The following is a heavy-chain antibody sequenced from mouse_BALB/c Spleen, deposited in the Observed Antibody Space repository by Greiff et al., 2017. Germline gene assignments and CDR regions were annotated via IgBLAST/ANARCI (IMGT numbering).Heavy chain of an antibody. Sequence: EVHLVESGGGLVKPGGSLKLSCAASGFTFSSYAMSWVRQTPEKRLEWVASISSGGSTYYPDSVKGRFTISRDNARNILYLQMSSLRSEDTAMYYCARGRWLLSYFDYWGQGTTLTVSS. J-gene: IGHJ2*01. CDR1: GFTFSSYA. D-gene: IGHD2-3*01. V-gene: IGHV5-6-5*01. CDR2: ISSGGST. CDR3: ARGRWLLSYFDY.